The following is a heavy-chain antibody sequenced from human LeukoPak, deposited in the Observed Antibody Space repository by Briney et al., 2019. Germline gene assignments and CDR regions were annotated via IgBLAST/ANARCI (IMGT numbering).Heavy chain of an antibody. CDR2: ISESDGRT. CDR1: GFTFSSHV. D-gene: IGHD6-19*01. CDR3: ARRGGSNGWGDFDY. Sequence: GGSLRLSCAASGFTFSSHVMNWVRQAPRKGLEWVASISESDGRTFYADSVKGRFTISRDNSKNTLYLQMDSLRAEDTAVYFCARRGGSNGWGDFDYWGQGTLVTVAS. V-gene: IGHV3-23*01. J-gene: IGHJ4*02.